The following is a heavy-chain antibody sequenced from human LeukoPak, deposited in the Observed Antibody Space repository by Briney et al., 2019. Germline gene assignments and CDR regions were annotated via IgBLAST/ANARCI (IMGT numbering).Heavy chain of an antibody. CDR3: ASHPRLHKYNWFDP. CDR1: GGSISSYY. V-gene: IGHV4-34*01. CDR2: INHSGST. D-gene: IGHD4-11*01. J-gene: IGHJ5*02. Sequence: AETLSLTCTVSGGSISSYYWSWIRQPPGRGLEWSGEINHSGSTNYNPSLKSRATISLNTPKNKFSLNLSSVTGADSAVYYCASHPRLHKYNWFDPWGQGTLVPVSS.